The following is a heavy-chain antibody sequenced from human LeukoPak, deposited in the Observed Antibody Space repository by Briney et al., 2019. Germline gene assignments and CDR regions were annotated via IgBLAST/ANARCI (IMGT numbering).Heavy chain of an antibody. V-gene: IGHV4-34*12. Sequence: SDTLSLTCAVYGESLNYYYWSWIRQSPGKGLEWIGDIFDGKTINYNPSLKSRVTISAATSSQQFSLNLKSVTAADTAVYLCASGAWATRLNSWAQGALVIVSS. CDR2: IFDGKTI. CDR1: GESLNYYY. J-gene: IGHJ4*02. CDR3: ASGAWATRLNS. D-gene: IGHD5-24*01.